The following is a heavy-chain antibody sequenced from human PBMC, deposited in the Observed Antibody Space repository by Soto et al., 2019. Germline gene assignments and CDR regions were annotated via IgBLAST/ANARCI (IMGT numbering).Heavy chain of an antibody. CDR3: ASSADCSSTSCYYRLGWFDP. J-gene: IGHJ5*02. Sequence: SETLSLTCTVSGGSISSSSYYWGWIRQPPGKGLEWIGSIYYSGSTYYNPSLKSRVTISVDTSKNQFSLKLSSVTAADTAVYYCASSADCSSTSCYYRLGWFDPWGQGTLVTVSS. D-gene: IGHD2-2*01. V-gene: IGHV4-39*01. CDR1: GGSISSSSYY. CDR2: IYYSGST.